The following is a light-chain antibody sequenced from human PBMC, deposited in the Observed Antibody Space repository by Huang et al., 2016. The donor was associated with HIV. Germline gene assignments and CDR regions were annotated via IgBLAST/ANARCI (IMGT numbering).Light chain of an antibody. Sequence: EVVLTQSPGTLSLSPGEKATLSCRASQSLRDTYLAWYQQRPGQAPRLLIYGASSRATAIPDRFSASGSGTDFTLTINRLEPQDFAVYFCLQYDRSPLTFGGGTRV. V-gene: IGKV3-20*01. J-gene: IGKJ4*01. CDR3: LQYDRSPLT. CDR2: GAS. CDR1: QSLRDTY.